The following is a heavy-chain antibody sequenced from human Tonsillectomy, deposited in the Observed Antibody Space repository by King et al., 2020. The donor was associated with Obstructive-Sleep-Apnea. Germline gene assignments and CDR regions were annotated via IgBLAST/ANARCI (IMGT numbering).Heavy chain of an antibody. J-gene: IGHJ6*02. Sequence: VQLVESGGGVVQPGRSLRLSCAASGFTLSNNAMHWVRQAPGKGREWVAVISYDGSNKYYADSVKGRFTISRDISKNTLNLQMHSLRAEDTAVYYCARESTITDYYYGMDVWGQGTTVTVSS. CDR1: GFTLSNNA. V-gene: IGHV3-30*04. CDR2: ISYDGSNK. CDR3: ARESTITDYYYGMDV. D-gene: IGHD1-14*01.